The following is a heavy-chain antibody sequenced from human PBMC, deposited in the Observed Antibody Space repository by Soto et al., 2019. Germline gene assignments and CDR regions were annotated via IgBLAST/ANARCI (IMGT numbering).Heavy chain of an antibody. Sequence: SETLSLTCTVSGDSIRSNYYWDWIRQPPGKGLEWIGTTYYNGNAYYNPSLKSRVTMSVDTSKNQFSLKLISVTAADTAVYYCARHFVAVVIKGWGYWGQGTLVTVSS. D-gene: IGHD3-22*01. CDR2: TYYNGNA. CDR3: ARHFVAVVIKGWGY. CDR1: GDSIRSNYY. V-gene: IGHV4-39*01. J-gene: IGHJ4*02.